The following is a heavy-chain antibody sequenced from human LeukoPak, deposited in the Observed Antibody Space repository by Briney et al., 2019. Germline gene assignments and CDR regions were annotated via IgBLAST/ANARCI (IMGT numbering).Heavy chain of an antibody. Sequence: SVKVSCKASGGTFSSYAISWVRQAPGQGLEWMGGIIPMFGTAKYAQKFQGRVTITADESTSTAYMELSSLRSEDTAVYYCARGRCSSTSCYSDYWGRGTLVTVSS. CDR2: IIPMFGTA. CDR1: GGTFSSYA. CDR3: ARGRCSSTSCYSDY. D-gene: IGHD2-2*01. V-gene: IGHV1-69*13. J-gene: IGHJ4*02.